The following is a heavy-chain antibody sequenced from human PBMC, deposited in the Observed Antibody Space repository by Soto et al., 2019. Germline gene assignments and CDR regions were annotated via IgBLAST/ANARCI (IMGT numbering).Heavy chain of an antibody. D-gene: IGHD2-8*01. V-gene: IGHV4-39*01. J-gene: IGHJ4*02. CDR2: IYYSGST. CDR3: ARRLGYCTNGVCAKRAYYFDY. CDR1: GGSISSSSYY. Sequence: LSLTYTVSGGSISSSSYYWGWIRQPPGKGREWIGSIYYSGSTYYNPSLKSRVTISVDTSKNQFSLKLSSVTAADTAVYYCARRLGYCTNGVCAKRAYYFDYWGRGTLVTVSS.